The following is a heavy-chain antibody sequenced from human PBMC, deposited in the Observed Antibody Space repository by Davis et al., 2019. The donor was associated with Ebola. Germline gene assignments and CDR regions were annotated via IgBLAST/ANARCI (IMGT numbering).Heavy chain of an antibody. J-gene: IGHJ3*02. V-gene: IGHV3-30*03. D-gene: IGHD3-22*01. CDR1: GFTFSSYG. CDR2: ISYDGSNK. CDR3: ARLKITMIVVVSDDAFDI. Sequence: GGSLRLSCAASGFTFSSYGMHWVRQAPGKGLEWVAIISYDGSNKYYADSVKGRFTISRDNSKNTLYLQMNSLRAEDTAVYYCARLKITMIVVVSDDAFDIWGQGTMVTVSS.